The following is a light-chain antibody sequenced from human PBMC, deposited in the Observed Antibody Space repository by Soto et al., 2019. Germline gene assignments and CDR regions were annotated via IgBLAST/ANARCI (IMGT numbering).Light chain of an antibody. J-gene: IGKJ4*01. CDR3: QQTNTFLPLT. CDR1: QGISNW. Sequence: DIQMTQSPSSVSASVGDRVTITCRASQGISNWLAWYQQQPGKAPKLLFYGASSLQSGVPSRFSGGGSGTHFTLIISSLQPEDFATYYCQQTNTFLPLTFGGGTKVEI. V-gene: IGKV1-12*01. CDR2: GAS.